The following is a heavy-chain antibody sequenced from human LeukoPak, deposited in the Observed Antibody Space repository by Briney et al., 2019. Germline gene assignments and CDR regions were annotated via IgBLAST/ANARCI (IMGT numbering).Heavy chain of an antibody. D-gene: IGHD2-2*01. J-gene: IGHJ6*03. Sequence: GGSLRLSCAASGFTFSSYSMNWVRQAPGKGLEWVSSISSSSYIYYADSVKGRFTISRDNAKNSLYLQMNSLRAEDTAVYYCARDLTRDCSSTSCTTYYYYYMDVWGKGTTVTVPS. CDR1: GFTFSSYS. CDR3: ARDLTRDCSSTSCTTYYYYYMDV. V-gene: IGHV3-21*01. CDR2: ISSSSYI.